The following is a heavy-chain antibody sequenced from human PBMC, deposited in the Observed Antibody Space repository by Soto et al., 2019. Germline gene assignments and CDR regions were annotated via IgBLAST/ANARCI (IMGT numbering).Heavy chain of an antibody. J-gene: IGHJ4*02. CDR2: ISSSSSYI. D-gene: IGHD6-19*01. CDR1: VFTFISYS. V-gene: IGHV3-21*01. Sequence: PGGSLRLACASSVFTFISYSMKWVRQPPGKGLEWVSSISSSSSYIYYADSVKGRFTISRDNAKNSLYLQMNSLRAEDTAVYYCARVCPKSKQWPVPDYWGQGTLVTVSS. CDR3: ARVCPKSKQWPVPDY.